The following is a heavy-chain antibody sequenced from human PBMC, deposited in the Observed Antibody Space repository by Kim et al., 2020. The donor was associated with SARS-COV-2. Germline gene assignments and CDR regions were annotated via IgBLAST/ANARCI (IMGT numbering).Heavy chain of an antibody. D-gene: IGHD2-15*01. J-gene: IGHJ5*02. V-gene: IGHV4-39*01. CDR2: IYYSGST. Sequence: SETLSLTCTVSGGSISSSSYYWGWIRQPPGKGLEWIGSIYYSGSTYYNPSLKSRVTISVDTSKNQFSLKLSSVTAADTAVYYCATHCSGGSCYWNWFDPWGQGTLVTVSS. CDR1: GGSISSSSYY. CDR3: ATHCSGGSCYWNWFDP.